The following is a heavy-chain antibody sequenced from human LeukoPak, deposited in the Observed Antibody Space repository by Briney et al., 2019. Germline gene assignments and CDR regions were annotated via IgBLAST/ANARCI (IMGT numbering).Heavy chain of an antibody. CDR2: INPNSGGT. D-gene: IGHD3-22*01. J-gene: IGHJ3*02. V-gene: IGHV1-2*02. CDR3: TIDSSGYHHDAFDI. CDR1: GYTFTGYY. Sequence: ASVKVSCKASGYTFTGYYMHWVRQAPGQGLEWMGWINPNSGGTNYAQKFQGRVTMTRDTSISTAYMELSRLRSDDTAVYYCTIDSSGYHHDAFDIWGQGTMVTVSS.